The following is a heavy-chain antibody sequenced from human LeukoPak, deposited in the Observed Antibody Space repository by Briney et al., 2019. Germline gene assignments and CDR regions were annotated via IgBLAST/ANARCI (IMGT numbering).Heavy chain of an antibody. J-gene: IGHJ5*02. CDR2: INPNSGGT. D-gene: IGHD3-10*01. CDR1: GYTFTGYY. V-gene: IGHV1-2*02. Sequence: GASVKVSCKASGYTFTGYYMHWVRQAPGQGLEWMGWINPNSGGTNYAQKFQGRVTMTRDTSISTAYMELSRLRSDDTAVYYCARDLPRITMVRGTRFDLWGQGTLVTVSS. CDR3: ARDLPRITMVRGTRFDL.